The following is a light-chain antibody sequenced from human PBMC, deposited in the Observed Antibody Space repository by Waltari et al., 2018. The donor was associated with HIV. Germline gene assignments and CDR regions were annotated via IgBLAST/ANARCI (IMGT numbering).Light chain of an antibody. CDR3: QQSYGTPRT. CDR1: QSISSY. V-gene: IGKV1-39*01. Sequence: DIQMTQSPSSLSASVGDRVTITCRASQSISSYLNWYQQKPGKAPKLLINAASSLQSGVPSRFSGSGSGTDFTLTISSLQPEDFATYYCQQSYGTPRTFGQGTKVEIK. J-gene: IGKJ1*01. CDR2: AAS.